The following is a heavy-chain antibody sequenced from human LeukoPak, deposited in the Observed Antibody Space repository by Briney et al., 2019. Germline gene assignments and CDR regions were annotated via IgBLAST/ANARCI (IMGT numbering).Heavy chain of an antibody. V-gene: IGHV3-53*01. CDR3: ARVGGDRVAY. D-gene: IGHD4-17*01. J-gene: IGHJ4*02. Sequence: GGSLRLSCAASGLTVSSKDMSWVRQAPGKGLEWVSVMYNNGNTHYADSVKGRFTISRDNAKNTLYLQMNSLRPEDTAVYYCARVGGDRVAYWGQGTLVTVSS. CDR2: MYNNGNT. CDR1: GLTVSSKD.